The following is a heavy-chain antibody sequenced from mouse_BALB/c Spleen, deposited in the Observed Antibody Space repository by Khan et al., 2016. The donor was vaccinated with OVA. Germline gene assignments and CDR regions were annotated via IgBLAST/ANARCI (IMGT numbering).Heavy chain of an antibody. D-gene: IGHD1-2*01. CDR3: ARRNYFGYTFAY. V-gene: IGHV1-77*01. J-gene: IGHJ3*01. Sequence: QVQLKESGAELARPGASVKLSCTASGYTFTDYYINWVKQRTGQGLEWIGEISPGSGDPYYHERFMGKATLTADNPSSTAYMQLSSLTSEASAVYFCARRNYFGYTFAYWGQGTLVTVSA. CDR1: GYTFTDYY. CDR2: ISPGSGDP.